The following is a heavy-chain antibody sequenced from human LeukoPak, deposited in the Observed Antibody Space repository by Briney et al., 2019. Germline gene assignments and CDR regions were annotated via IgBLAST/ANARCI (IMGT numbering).Heavy chain of an antibody. CDR3: ARDDSDNAFDI. CDR2: INPNSGGT. Sequence: ASVKVSCKASGYTFTSYGISWVRQAPGQGLEWMGWINPNSGGTNYAQKFQGRVTMTRDTSISTAYMELSRLRSDDTAVYYCARDDSDNAFDIWGQGTMVTVSS. J-gene: IGHJ3*02. D-gene: IGHD2-21*01. CDR1: GYTFTSYG. V-gene: IGHV1-2*02.